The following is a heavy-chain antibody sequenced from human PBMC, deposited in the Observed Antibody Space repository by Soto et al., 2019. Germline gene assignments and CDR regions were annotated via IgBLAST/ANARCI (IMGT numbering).Heavy chain of an antibody. CDR2: ISGSGSTK. CDR3: ASVGSIAAAGTPDY. J-gene: IGHJ4*02. Sequence: GGSLRLSCAASGFTFSDYYMSWFRQTPGKGLEWVSYISGSGSTKHDADSVKGRFTISRDNTKNSLYLQMNSLRAEDAAVYYCASVGSIAAAGTPDYRRQGTLVTVSS. D-gene: IGHD6-13*01. V-gene: IGHV3-11*01. CDR1: GFTFSDYY.